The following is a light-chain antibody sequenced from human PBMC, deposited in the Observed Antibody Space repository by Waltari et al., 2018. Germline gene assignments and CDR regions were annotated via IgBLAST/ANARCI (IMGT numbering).Light chain of an antibody. CDR1: SSDVGVHNY. Sequence: QSALTQPPSASGSPGQSVTISCTGTSSDVGVHNYVSWYQQHPGKAPKLMIYEVSKRPSGVPDRFSGSKSGNTASLTVSGLQAEDEADYYCSSYAGSNNLVFGTGTRVTVL. CDR2: EVS. J-gene: IGLJ1*01. CDR3: SSYAGSNNLV. V-gene: IGLV2-8*01.